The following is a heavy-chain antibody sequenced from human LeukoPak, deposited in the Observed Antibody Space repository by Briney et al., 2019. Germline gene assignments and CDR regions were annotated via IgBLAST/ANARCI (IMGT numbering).Heavy chain of an antibody. V-gene: IGHV1-18*01. CDR1: GYSFTSYG. Sequence: ASVKVSCKASGYSFTSYGITWVRQAPGQGLEWVGWISAYSGNTNFAQKLQGRVTMTTDASTSTAYLELRSLKSDDTAVYYCARDRGGSSWYRYWGQGTLVTVSS. D-gene: IGHD6-13*01. CDR2: ISAYSGNT. CDR3: ARDRGGSSWYRY. J-gene: IGHJ4*02.